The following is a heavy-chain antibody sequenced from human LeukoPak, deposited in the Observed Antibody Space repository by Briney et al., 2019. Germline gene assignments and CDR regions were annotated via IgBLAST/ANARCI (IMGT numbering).Heavy chain of an antibody. CDR1: GFTFSSYA. V-gene: IGHV3-30-3*01. CDR3: ARDIAAEF. CDR2: ISYDGSNK. D-gene: IGHD6-13*01. Sequence: GRSLRLSCAASGFTFSSYAMHWVRQAPGKGLEWVAVISYDGSNKYYADSVKGRFTISRDNSKNTLYLQMNSLRAEDTAVYYCARDIAAEFWGQGTLVTVSS. J-gene: IGHJ4*02.